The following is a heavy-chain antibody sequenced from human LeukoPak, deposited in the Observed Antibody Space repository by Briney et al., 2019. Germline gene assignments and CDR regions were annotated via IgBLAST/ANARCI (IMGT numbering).Heavy chain of an antibody. Sequence: PSETLSLTCAVYGGSFSGYYWSWIRQPPGKGLEWIGEINHSGSTNYNPSLKSRVTISVDTSKNQFSLKLSSVTAADTAVYYCARFGGSSSWSNFDYWGQGILVTVSS. D-gene: IGHD6-13*01. CDR2: INHSGST. CDR3: ARFGGSSSWSNFDY. V-gene: IGHV4-34*01. CDR1: GGSFSGYY. J-gene: IGHJ4*02.